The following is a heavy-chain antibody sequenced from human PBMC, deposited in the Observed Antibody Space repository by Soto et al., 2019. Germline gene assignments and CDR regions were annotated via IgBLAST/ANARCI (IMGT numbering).Heavy chain of an antibody. Sequence: GGSLRLSCAASGFTFSSYAMSWVRQAPGKGLEWVSAISGSGGSTYYADSVKGRFTISRDNSQNTLYLQMNSLCAEDTAVYYCARDRGRGTAGGTDYYYYGMDVWGQGTMVTVSS. J-gene: IGHJ6*02. CDR1: GFTFSSYA. CDR2: ISGSGGST. D-gene: IGHD6-13*01. V-gene: IGHV3-23*01. CDR3: ARDRGRGTAGGTDYYYYGMDV.